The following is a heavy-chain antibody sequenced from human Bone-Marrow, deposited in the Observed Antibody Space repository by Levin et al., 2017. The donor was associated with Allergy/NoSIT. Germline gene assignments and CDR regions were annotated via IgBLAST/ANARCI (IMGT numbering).Heavy chain of an antibody. Sequence: PSETLSLTCSVSGDSMNSGAYYWSWIRQHPGKGLEWIGYISNTGSAYYSPSLKSRVSILIDTSKKHFSLKLRSVTAADTAIYYCARSPSMAYFDYWGKGTLVTVSS. V-gene: IGHV4-31*02. CDR2: ISNTGSA. D-gene: IGHD5-24*01. CDR1: GDSMNSGAYY. CDR3: ARSPSMAYFDY. J-gene: IGHJ4*02.